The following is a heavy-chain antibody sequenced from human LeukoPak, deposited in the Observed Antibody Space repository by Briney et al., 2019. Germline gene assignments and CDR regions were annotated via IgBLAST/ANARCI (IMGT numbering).Heavy chain of an antibody. CDR2: ITSSSSYI. V-gene: IGHV3-21*01. D-gene: IGHD3-10*01. Sequence: GGSLRLSCAASGFTVRSSYMSWVRQAPGKGLEWVSSITSSSSYIYYADSVKGQFTISRDNAKNSLYLQMNSLRAEDTAVYYCARGEVHYYGSGSDYWGQGTLVTVSS. J-gene: IGHJ4*02. CDR1: GFTVRSSY. CDR3: ARGEVHYYGSGSDY.